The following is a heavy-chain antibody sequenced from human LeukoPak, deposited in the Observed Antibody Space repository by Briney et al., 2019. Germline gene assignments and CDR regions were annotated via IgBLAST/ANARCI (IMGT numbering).Heavy chain of an antibody. Sequence: SETLSLTCAVYGGSFSGYYWSWIRQPPGKGLEWIGEINHSGSTNYNPPLKSRVTISVDTSKNQFSLKLSSVTAADTAVYYCARVLEQLVYFDYWGQGTLVTVSS. V-gene: IGHV4-34*01. CDR3: ARVLEQLVYFDY. D-gene: IGHD6-13*01. CDR2: INHSGST. CDR1: GGSFSGYY. J-gene: IGHJ4*02.